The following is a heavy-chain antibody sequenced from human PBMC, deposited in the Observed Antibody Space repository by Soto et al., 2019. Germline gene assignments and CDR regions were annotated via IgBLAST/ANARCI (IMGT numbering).Heavy chain of an antibody. J-gene: IGHJ3*01. V-gene: IGHV4-4*02. Sequence: QVQLQESGPGLVKPSGTLSLTCAASSGSIFTTNWWSWVRQSPGRGLQWIGDIYHSGSPKYNPFLTSRVSISIDKSKDRFFPHLASVTAADTAVYYCARKPDVATAKVGGGYVFDVWGQGTMVTVSS. D-gene: IGHD3-16*01. CDR2: IYHSGSP. CDR3: ARKPDVATAKVGGGYVFDV. CDR1: SGSIFTTNW.